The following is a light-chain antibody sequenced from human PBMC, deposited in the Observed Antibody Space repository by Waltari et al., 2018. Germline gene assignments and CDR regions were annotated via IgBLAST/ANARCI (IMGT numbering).Light chain of an antibody. V-gene: IGLV2-14*03. CDR1: SSDIGANEY. Sequence: SALTQPASVSGSPGQSITISCAGTSSDIGANEYVSWYHQHPDKAPKLIIHDVFNRPSGISNRFSGSKSANTASLTITGLQAEDEADYYCCAYTIRSTLVFGGGTRVTVL. CDR2: DVF. CDR3: CAYTIRSTLV. J-gene: IGLJ3*02.